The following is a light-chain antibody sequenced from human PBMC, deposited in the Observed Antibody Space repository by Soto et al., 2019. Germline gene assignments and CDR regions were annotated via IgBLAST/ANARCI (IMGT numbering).Light chain of an antibody. V-gene: IGKV1-16*01. CDR1: QDISNY. Sequence: DVQMIQSPSSLSASVGDRVSITCRASQDISNYLAWFQQKPGKAPKSLIFAASSLQSGVPRRFSGSVSGTEFTLTITGLLPEDCATYYCHQYYSFPLTFGHGTRGDI. CDR3: HQYYSFPLT. J-gene: IGKJ3*01. CDR2: AAS.